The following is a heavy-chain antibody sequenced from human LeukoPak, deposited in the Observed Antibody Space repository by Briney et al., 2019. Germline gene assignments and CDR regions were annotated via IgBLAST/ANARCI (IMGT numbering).Heavy chain of an antibody. D-gene: IGHD5-12*01. CDR1: EYALTELS. Sequence: ASVTVPCKVSEYALTELSIHWVRQTPGKGLECMGGFDPEAGETIYAQKFQGRVTMTEDTSTDTAYMELSSLTSDDTAVYYCAAISTPTTRRAYHFDSWGQGTLVTVSS. J-gene: IGHJ4*02. CDR2: FDPEAGET. V-gene: IGHV1-24*01. CDR3: AAISTPTTRRAYHFDS.